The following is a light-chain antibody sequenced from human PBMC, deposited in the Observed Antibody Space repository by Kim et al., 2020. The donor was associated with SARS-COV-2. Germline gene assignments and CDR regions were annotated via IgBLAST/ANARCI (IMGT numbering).Light chain of an antibody. J-gene: IGKJ1*01. CDR2: AAS. V-gene: IGKV1-27*01. CDR1: QDISNY. CDR3: QKCDSAPWT. Sequence: ASVGDRVTITCRASQDISNYLAWFQLKPGKAPKLLIYAASALQPGVPSRFSGSGSGTDFTLTVTSLQPEDVATYYCQKCDSAPWTFGQGTKVDIK.